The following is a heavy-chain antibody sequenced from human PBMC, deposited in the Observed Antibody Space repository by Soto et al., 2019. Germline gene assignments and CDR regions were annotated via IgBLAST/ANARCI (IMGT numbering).Heavy chain of an antibody. CDR1: GGSISSYY. J-gene: IGHJ4*02. V-gene: IGHV4-59*01. CDR2: IYYSGST. Sequence: SETLSLTSTVSGGSISSYYWSWIRQPPGKGLEWIGYIYYSGSTNYNPSLKSRVTISVDTSKNQFSLKLSSVTATDTAVYYCARKGNYYDSSGYYPFDYWGQGTLVTVSS. D-gene: IGHD3-22*01. CDR3: ARKGNYYDSSGYYPFDY.